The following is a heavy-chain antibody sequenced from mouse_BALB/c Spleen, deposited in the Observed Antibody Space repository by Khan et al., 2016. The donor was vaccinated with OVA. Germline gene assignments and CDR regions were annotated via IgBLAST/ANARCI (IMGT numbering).Heavy chain of an antibody. CDR1: CYSITSDYA. D-gene: IGHD2-13*01. CDR3: ARSLYYSDSYAMDS. J-gene: IGHJ4*01. V-gene: IGHV3-2*02. CDR2: ISSTGST. Sequence: EVKLEESGPGLVKPSQSLSLTCTVTCYSITSDYAWNWIRQFPGNKLEWMGSISSTGSTSSHPSLTSRISITRDTSKNQFFVHLDAGTTEDTATYYWARSLYYSDSYAMDSWGQGTSVTVSS.